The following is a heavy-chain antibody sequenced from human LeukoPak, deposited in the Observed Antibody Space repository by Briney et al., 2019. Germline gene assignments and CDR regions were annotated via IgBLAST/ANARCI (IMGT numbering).Heavy chain of an antibody. J-gene: IGHJ4*02. Sequence: PGGSLRLSCAASGFTFSSYSMNWVRQAPGKGLEWVSSISSSSSYIYYADSVKGRFTISRDNAKNSLYLQMNSLRAEDTAVYYCARVPYYYDSSGYLFDYWGTGTLVTVSS. CDR1: GFTFSSYS. CDR2: ISSSSSYI. D-gene: IGHD3-22*01. V-gene: IGHV3-21*01. CDR3: ARVPYYYDSSGYLFDY.